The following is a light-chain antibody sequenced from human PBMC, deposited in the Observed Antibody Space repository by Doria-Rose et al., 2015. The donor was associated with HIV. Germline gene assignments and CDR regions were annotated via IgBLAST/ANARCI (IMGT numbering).Light chain of an antibody. CDR2: WAS. CDR3: QQYYDTPS. V-gene: IGKV4-1*01. Sequence: DIQVTQSPESLGMSLGERATLNCKSNQSLLYTSKNYIAWYQQQPGQPPKMLIYWASTRQSGVPARFSGSGSGTDFTLTISSLEAEDVAVYYCQQYYDTPSFGPGTTVDIK. J-gene: IGKJ3*01. CDR1: QSLLYTSKNY.